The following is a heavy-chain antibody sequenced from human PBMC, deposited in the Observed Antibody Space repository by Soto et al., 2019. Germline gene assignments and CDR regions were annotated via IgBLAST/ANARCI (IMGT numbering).Heavy chain of an antibody. J-gene: IGHJ6*02. CDR2: INPNSGGT. CDR1: GYTFTGYY. D-gene: IGHD3-10*01. CDR3: SRSGGLLLWLGELLPKERINYYGMDV. V-gene: IGHV1-2*04. Sequence: ASVKVSGKASGYTFTGYYMHWVRQAPGQGLEWMGWINPNSGGTNYAQKFQGWVTMTRDTSISTAYMELSRLRSDDTAVYYCSRSGGLLLWLGELLPKERINYYGMDVWGQGTTVTVSS.